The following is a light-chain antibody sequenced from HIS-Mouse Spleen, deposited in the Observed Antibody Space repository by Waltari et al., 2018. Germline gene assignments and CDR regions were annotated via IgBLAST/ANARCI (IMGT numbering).Light chain of an antibody. J-gene: IGLJ1*01. CDR2: KDS. CDR3: QSADSSGTYYV. Sequence: SYELTQPPSVSVSTGQTARSTCSGDALPKQYAYWYQQKPGQAPVLVIYKDSERPSGIPERFSGSSSGTTVTLTISGVQAEDEADYYCQSADSSGTYYVFGTGTKVTVL. CDR1: ALPKQY. V-gene: IGLV3-25*03.